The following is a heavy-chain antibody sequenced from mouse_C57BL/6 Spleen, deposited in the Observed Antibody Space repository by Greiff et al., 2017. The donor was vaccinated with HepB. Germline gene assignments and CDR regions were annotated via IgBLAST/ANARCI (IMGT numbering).Heavy chain of an antibody. V-gene: IGHV8-8*01. CDR1: GFSLSTFGMG. CDR2: IWWDDDK. Sequence: QVTLKESGPGILQPSQSLSLTCSFSGFSLSTFGMGVGWIRQPSGKGLEWLAHIWWDDDKYYKPALKSRLTISKDTSKNQVFLKVANVDTADTATDYCARSFVTTVVAGNFDYWGQGTTLTVSS. CDR3: ARSFVTTVVAGNFDY. D-gene: IGHD1-1*01. J-gene: IGHJ2*01.